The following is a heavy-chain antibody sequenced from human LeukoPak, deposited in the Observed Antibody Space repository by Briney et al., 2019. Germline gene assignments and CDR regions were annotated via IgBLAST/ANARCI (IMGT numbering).Heavy chain of an antibody. J-gene: IGHJ5*02. CDR1: VFPFSSYE. Sequence: GGSLRLSCAASVFPFSSYEMHWLRQAPGKGVEWVAHISGSSGNILYSDSVKGRFSVSRDNANNLLYLQMNSLRVEDTAVYYCAREKIPALVFDPWGQGTLVAVSP. CDR3: AREKIPALVFDP. V-gene: IGHV3-48*03. CDR2: ISGSSGNI. D-gene: IGHD6-13*01.